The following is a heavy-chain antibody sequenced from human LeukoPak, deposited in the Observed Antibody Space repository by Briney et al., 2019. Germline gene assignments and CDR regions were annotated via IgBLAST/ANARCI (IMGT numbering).Heavy chain of an antibody. D-gene: IGHD4-17*01. CDR2: IYYSGST. Sequence: SETLSLTCTLSGGSISSSSYYWGWIRQPPGKGLEWIGSIYYSGSTYYNPSLKSRVTIPVDTSKNQFSLKLSSVTAADTAVYYCARPGGGYGDYINWYFDLWGRGTLVTVSS. J-gene: IGHJ2*01. CDR3: ARPGGGYGDYINWYFDL. CDR1: GGSISSSSYY. V-gene: IGHV4-39*01.